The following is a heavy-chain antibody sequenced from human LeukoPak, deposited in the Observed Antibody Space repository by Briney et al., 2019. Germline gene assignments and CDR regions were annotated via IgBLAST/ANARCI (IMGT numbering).Heavy chain of an antibody. CDR1: GFTFSSYA. J-gene: IGHJ5*02. V-gene: IGHV3-23*01. Sequence: GGSLRLSCAASGFTFSSYAMTWVRQAPGKGLEWVSVISGSGGSTYYADSVKGRFTISRDNSKNTLFLQMNSLRAEDTAVYYCAKGVSSVVYALNWFDPWGQGTLVTASS. CDR2: ISGSGGST. CDR3: AKGVSSVVYALNWFDP. D-gene: IGHD2-8*02.